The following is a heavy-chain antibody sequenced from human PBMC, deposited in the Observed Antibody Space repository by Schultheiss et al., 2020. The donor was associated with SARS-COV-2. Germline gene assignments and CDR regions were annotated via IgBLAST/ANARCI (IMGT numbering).Heavy chain of an antibody. CDR3: ASNVRFGGTDYGGNSGWSEYFQH. CDR2: IYYSGST. J-gene: IGHJ1*01. CDR1: GGSFSGYY. V-gene: IGHV4-34*01. Sequence: TCAVYGGSFSGYYWGWIRQPPGKGLEWIGSIYYSGSTYYNPSLKSRVTISVDKSKNQFSLKLSSVTAADTAVYYCASNVRFGGTDYGGNSGWSEYFQHWGQGTLVTVSS. D-gene: IGHD4-23*01.